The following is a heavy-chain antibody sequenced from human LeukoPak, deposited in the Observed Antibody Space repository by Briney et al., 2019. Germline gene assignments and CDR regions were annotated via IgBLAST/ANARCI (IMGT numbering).Heavy chain of an antibody. J-gene: IGHJ6*03. CDR2: IYYSGST. Sequence: CTXSXGSISSYYWSWIRQPPGKGLEWIGSIYYSGSTYYNPSLKSRVTISVDTSKNQFSLKLSPVTAADTAVYYCAXXXXXXXXXXPYYYYYYMDVWGKGTTVTISS. V-gene: IGHV4-59*05. CDR3: AXXXXXXXXXXPYYYYYYMDV. CDR1: XGSISSYY.